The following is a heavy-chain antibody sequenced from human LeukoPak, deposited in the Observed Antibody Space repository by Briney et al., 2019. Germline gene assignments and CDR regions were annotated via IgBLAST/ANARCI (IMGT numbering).Heavy chain of an antibody. CDR1: GYTFTGYY. D-gene: IGHD3-22*01. Sequence: ASVKVSSEASGYTFTGYYMHWMRQAPGQGLEWMGWINPNSGGTNYAQKFQGRVTMTRDTSISTAYMELSRLRSDDTAVYYCAREDYYDSSGYYKNKEYFQHWGQGAQGTVSS. CDR2: INPNSGGT. J-gene: IGHJ1*01. V-gene: IGHV1-2*02. CDR3: AREDYYDSSGYYKNKEYFQH.